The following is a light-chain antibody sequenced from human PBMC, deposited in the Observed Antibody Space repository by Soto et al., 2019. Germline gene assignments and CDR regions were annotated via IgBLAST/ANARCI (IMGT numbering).Light chain of an antibody. CDR1: QGIRSH. Sequence: IQLTQSPSSLSASEGDRVTITCRASQGIRSHLTWYQQKPGKAPKLLIYAASTLQSGVPSRFCGSGSGTDFTLTISSLQPEDFATYYCQQLDSFPPTFGQGTKVDIK. CDR3: QQLDSFPPT. V-gene: IGKV1-9*01. J-gene: IGKJ1*01. CDR2: AAS.